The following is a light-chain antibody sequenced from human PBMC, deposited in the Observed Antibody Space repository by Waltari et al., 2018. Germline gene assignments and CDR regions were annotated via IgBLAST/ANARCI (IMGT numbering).Light chain of an antibody. V-gene: IGKV1-5*01. CDR2: HAS. CDR1: QSISSW. J-gene: IGKJ1*01. Sequence: DTQMTQSPSTLSASVGDTVTITCRASQSISSWLAWYQQKPGKAPKLLIFHASSLESGVPSRFSGGGSGVEFTLTISSLRPDDFATYYCQQYSSFWTFGQGTKVEIK. CDR3: QQYSSFWT.